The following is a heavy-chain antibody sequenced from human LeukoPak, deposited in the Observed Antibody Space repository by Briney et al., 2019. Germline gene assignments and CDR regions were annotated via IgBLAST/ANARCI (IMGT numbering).Heavy chain of an antibody. V-gene: IGHV3-9*01. J-gene: IGHJ4*02. D-gene: IGHD3-10*01. CDR2: IGWHGGTI. CDR3: ATSYGSGSYYTAYFDY. Sequence: PGGSLRLSCVASGFIFDDYAIHWVRQAPGKGLEWVSGIGWHGGTIGYADSVKGRFTISRDNSKSTLYLQMNSLRAEDTAVYYCATSYGSGSYYTAYFDYWGQGTLVTVSS. CDR1: GFIFDDYA.